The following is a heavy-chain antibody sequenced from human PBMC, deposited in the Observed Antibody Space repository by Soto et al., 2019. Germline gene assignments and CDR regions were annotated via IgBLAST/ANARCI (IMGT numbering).Heavy chain of an antibody. D-gene: IGHD2-21*01. CDR3: ARDLGGPYSGGECYYLHFDY. CDR2: ISAYNGNT. J-gene: IGHJ4*02. CDR1: GYTFTSYG. V-gene: IGHV1-18*04. Sequence: GASVKVSCKASGYTFTSYGISWVRQAPGQGLEWMGWISAYNGNTNYAQKLQGRVTMTTDTSTSTAYMELRSLRSDDTAVYYCARDLGGPYSGGECYYLHFDYWGQGTLVTVSS.